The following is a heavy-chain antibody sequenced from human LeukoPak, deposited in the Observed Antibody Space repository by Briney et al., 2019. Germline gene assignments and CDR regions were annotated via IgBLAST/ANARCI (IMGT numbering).Heavy chain of an antibody. CDR3: ARDPPTSYYYDSSGYYPDY. CDR2: INPNSGGT. J-gene: IGHJ4*02. D-gene: IGHD3-22*01. V-gene: IGHV1-2*06. CDR1: GYTFTGYY. Sequence: GASVKVSCKASGYTFTGYYMHWLRQAPGQGLEWMRRINPNSGGTNYAQKFQGRVTMTRDTSISTAYMELSRLRSDDTAVYYCARDPPTSYYYDSSGYYPDYWGQGTLVTVSS.